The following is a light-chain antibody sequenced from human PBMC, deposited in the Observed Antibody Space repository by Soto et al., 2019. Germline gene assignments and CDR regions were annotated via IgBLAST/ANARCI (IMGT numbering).Light chain of an antibody. CDR3: QQSYNTLTWT. Sequence: QSPSSLSASVGDRVIITCRASQTISTFLNWYQQKPGEAPRVLIYDASTLQTGVPSRFSGSGYGTDFTLTISSLQPEDFASYYCQQSYNTLTWTFGQGTKV. CDR2: DAS. CDR1: QTISTF. V-gene: IGKV1-39*01. J-gene: IGKJ1*01.